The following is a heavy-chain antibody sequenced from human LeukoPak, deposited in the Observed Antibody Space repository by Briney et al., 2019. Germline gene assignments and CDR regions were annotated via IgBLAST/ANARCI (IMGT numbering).Heavy chain of an antibody. CDR3: ARHGRWPSPGIFDY. Sequence: SETLSLTCTVSGGSISTNNYYWGWIRQPPGKGLEWIGSIYSRGGTFYSPSLQSRVIISADTSKNQFSLKLSSVTASDTAVYYCARHGRWPSPGIFDYWGQGTLVTVSS. D-gene: IGHD6-13*01. V-gene: IGHV4-39*01. CDR1: GGSISTNNYY. CDR2: IYSRGGT. J-gene: IGHJ4*02.